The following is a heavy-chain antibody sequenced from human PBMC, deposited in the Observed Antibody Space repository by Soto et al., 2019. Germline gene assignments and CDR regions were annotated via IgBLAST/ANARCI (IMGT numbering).Heavy chain of an antibody. CDR2: INAGNGNT. CDR1: GYTFTSYA. D-gene: IGHD2-15*01. J-gene: IGHJ4*02. CDR3: AREGYCSGGSCSPVNDY. V-gene: IGHV1-3*01. Sequence: QVQLVQSGAEVKKPGASVKVSCKASGYTFTSYAMHWVRQAPGQRLEWMGWINAGNGNTKYSQKFQGRVTITRDTSASTAYMELSSLRSEDTAVYYYAREGYCSGGSCSPVNDYWGQGTLVTVSS.